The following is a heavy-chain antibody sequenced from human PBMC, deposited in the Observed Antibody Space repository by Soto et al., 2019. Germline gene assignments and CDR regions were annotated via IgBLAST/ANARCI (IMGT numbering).Heavy chain of an antibody. D-gene: IGHD4-17*01. CDR2: TYYRSKWYN. V-gene: IGHV6-1*01. Sequence: SQTLSLTCAISGDSVSSNSAAWNWIRQSPSRGLEWLGRTYYRSKWYNDYAVSVKSRITINPDTSKNQSSLQLNSVTPEDTAVYYRARADYGDYGGYYYYGMDVWGQGTTVTVSS. J-gene: IGHJ6*02. CDR3: ARADYGDYGGYYYYGMDV. CDR1: GDSVSSNSAA.